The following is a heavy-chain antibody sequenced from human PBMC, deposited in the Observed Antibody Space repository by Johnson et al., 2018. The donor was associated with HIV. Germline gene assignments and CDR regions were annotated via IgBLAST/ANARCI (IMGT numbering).Heavy chain of an antibody. CDR2: IKQDGSEK. J-gene: IGHJ3*02. CDR1: GFTYSPYW. V-gene: IGHV3-7*01. Sequence: VRLVESGGGFVQPGGSLRLSCAVSGFTYSPYWMSWVRQVPGKGLEWVANIKQDGSEKYYVDSVKGRFTISRDNVKNLLYLQMNSLRAEDTAVYYCARSLRRLQRVFDAFDIWGQGTMVTVSS. CDR3: ARSLRRLQRVFDAFDI. D-gene: IGHD4-11*01.